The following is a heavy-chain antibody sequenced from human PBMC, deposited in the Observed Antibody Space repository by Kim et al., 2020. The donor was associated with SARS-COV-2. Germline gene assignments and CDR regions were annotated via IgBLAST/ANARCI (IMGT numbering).Heavy chain of an antibody. CDR3: ARRMGEWYTAREYYFDY. Sequence: ASVKVSCKASGYTFTSYAMHWVRQAPGQRLEWMGWINAGNGNTKYSQKFQGRVTITRDTSASTAYMELSSLRSEDTAVYYCARRMGEWYTAREYYFDYWGQGTLVTVSS. CDR1: GYTFTSYA. V-gene: IGHV1-3*01. D-gene: IGHD5-18*01. J-gene: IGHJ4*02. CDR2: INAGNGNT.